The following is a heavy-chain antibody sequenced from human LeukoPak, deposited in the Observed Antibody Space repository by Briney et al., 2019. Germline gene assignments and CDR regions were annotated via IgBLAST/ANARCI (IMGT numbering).Heavy chain of an antibody. Sequence: PGGSLRLSCAASGFILSSYDMNWVRQAPGKGLEWVSSISTTSTYIYYRYSVKGRFTISRDNARNSLYLQMNGLRAEDTAVYYCARADCFSTTCYLRSSWFDPWGEGTLVTVSS. CDR2: ISTTSTYI. CDR3: ARADCFSTTCYLRSSWFDP. D-gene: IGHD2-2*01. V-gene: IGHV3-21*01. CDR1: GFILSSYD. J-gene: IGHJ5*02.